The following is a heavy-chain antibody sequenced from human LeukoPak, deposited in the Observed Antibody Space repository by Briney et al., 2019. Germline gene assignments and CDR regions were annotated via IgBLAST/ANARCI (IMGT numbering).Heavy chain of an antibody. V-gene: IGHV3-23*01. CDR1: GFTFSTFA. CDR2: IFPSVGEI. J-gene: IGHJ4*02. Sequence: GGSLRLSCEASGFTFSTFAMIWVRQPPGKGLEWVSSIFPSVGEIHYADSVRGRFTISRDNSKNTLYLQMNSLRAEDTAVYYCARRAGAYSHPYDYWGQGTLVTVSS. CDR3: ARRAGAYSHPYDY. D-gene: IGHD4/OR15-4a*01.